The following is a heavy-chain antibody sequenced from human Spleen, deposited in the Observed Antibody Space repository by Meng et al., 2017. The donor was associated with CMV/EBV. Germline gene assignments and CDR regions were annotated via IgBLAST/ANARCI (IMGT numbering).Heavy chain of an antibody. CDR2: IDHSGST. CDR1: GGSFSDDY. J-gene: IGHJ4*02. CDR3: ARRSRYYSGSYIDY. Sequence: AVDGGSFSDDYWTWIRQPPGKGLEWIGEIDHSGSTNYNSSLKSRVTISVDTSKNQFSLKVSSVTAADTAVYYCARRSRYYSGSYIDYWGQGALVTVSS. D-gene: IGHD6-19*01. V-gene: IGHV4-34*01.